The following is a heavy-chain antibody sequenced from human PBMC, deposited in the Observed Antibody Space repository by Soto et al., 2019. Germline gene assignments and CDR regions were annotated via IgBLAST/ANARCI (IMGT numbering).Heavy chain of an antibody. CDR2: IIPMLGIA. J-gene: IGHJ3*02. CDR1: GGTFSTYS. Sequence: QVQLVQSGAEVKKPGSAVKVSCKHSGGTFSTYSMFWVRQAPGQGLEWMGRIIPMLGIANYAQKFQGRVTITADKSTGTAYMELSSLRSEDTALYYCTIGSWSGEVFDIWGQGTMVTVSS. CDR3: TIGSWSGEVFDI. D-gene: IGHD2-21*01. V-gene: IGHV1-69*02.